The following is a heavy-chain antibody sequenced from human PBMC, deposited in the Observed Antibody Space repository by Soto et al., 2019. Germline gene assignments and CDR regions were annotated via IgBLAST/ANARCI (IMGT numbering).Heavy chain of an antibody. V-gene: IGHV4-34*01. D-gene: IGHD3-10*01. Sequence: ASETLSLTCAVYGGSFSGYYWSWIRQPSGKGLEWIGEINHSGSTNYNPSLKSRVTISVDTSKNQFSLKLSSVTAADTAVYYCARGAELLWFGELLSSYYYYYMDVWGKGTTVTVSS. CDR1: GGSFSGYY. CDR2: INHSGST. J-gene: IGHJ6*03. CDR3: ARGAELLWFGELLSSYYYYYMDV.